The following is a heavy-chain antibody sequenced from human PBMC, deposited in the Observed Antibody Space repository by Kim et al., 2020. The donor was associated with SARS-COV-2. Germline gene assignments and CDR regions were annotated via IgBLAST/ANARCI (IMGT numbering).Heavy chain of an antibody. V-gene: IGHV1-3*01. Sequence: ASVKVSCKTSGYTFANYAVHWVRQAPGQGLEWMGWINPGNGDTRFSQRLQGRVTITSDTSASTTYMELTSLRSEDSAVFYCARTPVAGTSPYYYWGQVTL. J-gene: IGHJ4*02. CDR2: INPGNGDT. CDR1: GYTFANYA. D-gene: IGHD6-19*01. CDR3: ARTPVAGTSPYYY.